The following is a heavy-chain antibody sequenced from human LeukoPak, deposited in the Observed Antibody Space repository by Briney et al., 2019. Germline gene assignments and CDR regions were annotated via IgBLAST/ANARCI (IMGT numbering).Heavy chain of an antibody. CDR1: GGSISSSNW. D-gene: IGHD2-21*02. V-gene: IGHV4-4*02. Sequence: PSETLSLTCAVSGGSISSSNWWSWVRQPPGKGLEWIGEINHSGSTNYNPSLKSRVTISVDTSKNQFSLKLSSVTAADTAVYYCARTCGGDRIDAFDIWGQGTMVTVSS. J-gene: IGHJ3*02. CDR3: ARTCGGDRIDAFDI. CDR2: INHSGST.